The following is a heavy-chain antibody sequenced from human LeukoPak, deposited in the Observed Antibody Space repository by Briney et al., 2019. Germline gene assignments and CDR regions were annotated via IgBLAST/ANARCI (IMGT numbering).Heavy chain of an antibody. CDR3: AKVSLRYFDWLLFSYFDY. CDR2: ISWNSGSI. D-gene: IGHD3-9*01. V-gene: IGHV3-9*01. J-gene: IGHJ4*02. CDR1: GFTFDDYA. Sequence: QPGRSLRLSCAASGFTFDDYAMHWVRQAPGKGLEWVSGISWNSGSIGYADSVKGRFTISRDNSKNTLYLQMNSLRAEDTAVYYCAKVSLRYFDWLLFSYFDYWGQGTLVTVSS.